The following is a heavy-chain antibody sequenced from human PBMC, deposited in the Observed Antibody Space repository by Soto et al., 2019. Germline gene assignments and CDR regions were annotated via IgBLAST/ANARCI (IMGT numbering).Heavy chain of an antibody. J-gene: IGHJ1*01. CDR3: ARGTYYDSSFEYFQH. CDR2: INPSGGST. Sequence: ASVKVSCKASGHTFTSSYMHWVRQAPGQGLEWMGIINPSGGSTSYAQKFQGRVTMTRDTSTSTVYMELSSLRSEDTAVYYCARGTYYDSSFEYFQHWGQGTLVTVSS. D-gene: IGHD3-22*01. CDR1: GHTFTSSY. V-gene: IGHV1-46*01.